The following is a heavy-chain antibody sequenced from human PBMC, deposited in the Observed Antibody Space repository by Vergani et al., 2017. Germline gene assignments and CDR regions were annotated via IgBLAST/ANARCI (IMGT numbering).Heavy chain of an antibody. CDR3: ARDSSIRAGHHFDY. J-gene: IGHJ4*02. D-gene: IGHD1-14*01. CDR1: GGSFSGYY. V-gene: IGHV4-34*01. Sequence: QVQLQQWGAGLLKPSETLSLTCAVYGGSFSGYYWSWIRQPPGKGLEWIGEINHSGSTNYNPSLKSRVTISVDTSKNQFSLKLSSVTAADTAVYYCARDSSIRAGHHFDYWGQGTLVTVSS. CDR2: INHSGST.